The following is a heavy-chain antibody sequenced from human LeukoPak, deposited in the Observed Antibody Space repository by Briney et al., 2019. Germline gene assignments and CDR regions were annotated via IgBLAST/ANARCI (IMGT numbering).Heavy chain of an antibody. CDR3: GRDRVWTVLY. V-gene: IGHV3-7*01. CDR1: GFTFNNYW. Sequence: PGGSLRLSCAASGFTFNNYWMNWVRQAPGKGLEWVANIKQDGSEKYYVDSVKGRFTISRDNAKNLLYLEMNSLRAEDTAVYFCGRDRVWTVLYWGLGTLVTVSS. CDR2: IKQDGSEK. J-gene: IGHJ4*02. D-gene: IGHD6-6*01.